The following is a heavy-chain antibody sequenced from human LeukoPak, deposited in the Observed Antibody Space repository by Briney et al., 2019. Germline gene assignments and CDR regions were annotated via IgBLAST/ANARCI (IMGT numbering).Heavy chain of an antibody. D-gene: IGHD4-17*01. CDR2: IYYSGST. CDR3: ARVAATTGGPDY. V-gene: IGHV4-38-2*02. CDR1: GYSISSGYY. J-gene: IGHJ4*02. Sequence: PSETLSLPCTVSGYSISSGYYWGWIRQPPGKGLEWIGSIYYSGSTYYNPSLKSRVTISMDTSENQFSLTLSSVTAADTAVYYCARVAATTGGPDYWGQGTLVTVSS.